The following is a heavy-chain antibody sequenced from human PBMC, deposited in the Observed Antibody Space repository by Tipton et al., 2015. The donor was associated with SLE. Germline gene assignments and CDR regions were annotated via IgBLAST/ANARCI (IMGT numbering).Heavy chain of an antibody. V-gene: IGHV4-39*07. CDR2: IYYSGST. J-gene: IGHJ4*02. Sequence: TLSLTCTVSGGSISSSSYYWGWIRQPPGKGLEWIGRIYYSGSTYYNPSLKSRVTISVDTSKNQFSLKLSSVTAADTAVYYCADSSGLPGPSDSWGQGTLVTVSS. D-gene: IGHD6-19*01. CDR1: GGSISSSSYY. CDR3: ADSSGLPGPSDS.